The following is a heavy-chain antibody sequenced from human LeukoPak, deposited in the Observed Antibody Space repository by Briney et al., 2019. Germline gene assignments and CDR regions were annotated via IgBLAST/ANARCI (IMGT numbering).Heavy chain of an antibody. D-gene: IGHD3-22*01. CDR2: INHSGST. V-gene: IGHV4-34*01. CDR3: ARGQGDYYDSRRYYFDY. CDR1: GGSFSGYY. J-gene: IGHJ4*02. Sequence: SETLSLTCAVYGGSFSGYYWSWIRQPPGKGLEWIGEINHSGSTNYNPSLKSRVTISVDTSKNQFSLKLSSVTAADTAVYYCARGQGDYYDSRRYYFDYWGQGTLVTVSS.